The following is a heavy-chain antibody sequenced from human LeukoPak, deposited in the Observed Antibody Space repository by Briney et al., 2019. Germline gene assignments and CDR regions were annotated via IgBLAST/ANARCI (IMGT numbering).Heavy chain of an antibody. CDR1: GYTFTGYY. D-gene: IGHD1-26*01. Sequence: ASVKVSCKASGYTFTGYYMHWVRQAPGQGLEWMGWIKPYSGGTNFAQKLQGRVTMTRDTSINTAYMELSRLRSDDTAVYYCARDLGIIGGNYYYYAMDVWGQGTTVTVSS. CDR3: ARDLGIIGGNYYYYAMDV. CDR2: IKPYSGGT. V-gene: IGHV1-2*02. J-gene: IGHJ6*02.